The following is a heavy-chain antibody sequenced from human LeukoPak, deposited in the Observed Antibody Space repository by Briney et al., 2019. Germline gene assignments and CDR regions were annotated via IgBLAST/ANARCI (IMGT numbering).Heavy chain of an antibody. D-gene: IGHD6-13*01. CDR3: ARGGTGYSLDWFDP. Sequence: GGSLRLSCAASGFTLSTYWMHWVRQGPGKGLVWVSCINSDGSRTTYADSVKGRFTISRDNAKNTLYLQMNTLRVEDTAVYYCARGGTGYSLDWFDPWGQGTLVTVSS. V-gene: IGHV3-74*01. J-gene: IGHJ5*02. CDR1: GFTLSTYW. CDR2: INSDGSRT.